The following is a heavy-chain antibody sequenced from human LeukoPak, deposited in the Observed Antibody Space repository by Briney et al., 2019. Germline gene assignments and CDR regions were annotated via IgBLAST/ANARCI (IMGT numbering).Heavy chain of an antibody. CDR3: ASTETAMVSFDY. CDR1: GFTFSSYG. Sequence: QPGGSLRLSCAASGFTFSSYGMHWVRQAPGKGLEWVAVIWYDGSNKYYADSVKGRFTISRDNSKNTLYLQMNSLRAEDTAVYYCASTETAMVSFDYWGQGTLVTVSS. V-gene: IGHV3-33*01. D-gene: IGHD5-18*01. J-gene: IGHJ4*02. CDR2: IWYDGSNK.